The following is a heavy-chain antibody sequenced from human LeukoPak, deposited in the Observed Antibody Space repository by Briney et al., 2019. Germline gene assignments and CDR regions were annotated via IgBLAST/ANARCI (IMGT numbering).Heavy chain of an antibody. Sequence: GGSLRLSXAASGFTFSSYGMHWVRQAPGKGLEWVAFIRYDGSNKYYADSVKGRFTISRDNSKNTQYLQMNSLRAEDTAVYYCAKDLSAMVTLNWFDPWGQGTLVTVSS. CDR1: GFTFSSYG. V-gene: IGHV3-30*02. D-gene: IGHD5-18*01. J-gene: IGHJ5*02. CDR3: AKDLSAMVTLNWFDP. CDR2: IRYDGSNK.